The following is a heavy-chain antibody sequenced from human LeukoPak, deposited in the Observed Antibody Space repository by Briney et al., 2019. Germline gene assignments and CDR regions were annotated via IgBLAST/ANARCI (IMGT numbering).Heavy chain of an antibody. Sequence: GGSLRLSCAASGFSFSSFGMHWVRQAPGKGLEWVSSISSSSSYIYYADSVKGRFTISRDNAKNSLYLQMNSLRAEDTAVYYCARDRTGIAARYFDYWGQGTLVTVSS. CDR2: ISSSSSYI. V-gene: IGHV3-21*01. J-gene: IGHJ4*02. CDR3: ARDRTGIAARYFDY. D-gene: IGHD6-6*01. CDR1: GFSFSSFG.